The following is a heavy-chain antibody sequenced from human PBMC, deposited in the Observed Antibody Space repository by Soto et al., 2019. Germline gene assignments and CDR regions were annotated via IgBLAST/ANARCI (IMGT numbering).Heavy chain of an antibody. CDR2: MHTSGST. Sequence: SEPLYLTFTVSGGSISSYYWSWIRQPAGRGLEWIGRMHTSGSTKYNPSLKSRVTMSVDTSKNQFSLKLMSVTAADTAVYYCARDRDDDISGYHCEGWGEPWAKRTLGTVS. J-gene: IGHJ5*02. CDR3: ARDRDDDISGYHCEGWGEP. CDR1: GGSISSYY. V-gene: IGHV4-4*07. D-gene: IGHD3-22*01.